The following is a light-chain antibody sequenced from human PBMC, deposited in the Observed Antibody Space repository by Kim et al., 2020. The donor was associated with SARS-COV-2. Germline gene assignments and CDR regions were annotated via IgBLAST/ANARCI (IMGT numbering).Light chain of an antibody. Sequence: QSALTQPPSASGSPGQSVTISCTGTSSDVGGYNYVSWYQQHPDKAPQLMIYEVSKRPSVAPDLFSGSNSGNTASLTVSGLQAEDEAYYYCTSYAGSNGYVFGAGTQLTVL. J-gene: IGLJ1*01. CDR2: EVS. CDR1: SSDVGGYNY. CDR3: TSYAGSNGYV. V-gene: IGLV2-8*01.